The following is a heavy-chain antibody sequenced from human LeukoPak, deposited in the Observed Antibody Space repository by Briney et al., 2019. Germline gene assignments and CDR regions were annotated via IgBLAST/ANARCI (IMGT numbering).Heavy chain of an antibody. D-gene: IGHD3-3*01. CDR1: GFTFSSYA. CDR2: ISYDGSNK. V-gene: IGHV3-30*01. Sequence: GRSLRLSCAASGFTFSSYAMHWVRQAPGKGLEWVAVISYDGSNKYFADSVKGRFTISRDNSKNTLYLQMNSLRAEDTAVYYCARDHYDFWSGYVHWGQGTLVTVSS. J-gene: IGHJ4*02. CDR3: ARDHYDFWSGYVH.